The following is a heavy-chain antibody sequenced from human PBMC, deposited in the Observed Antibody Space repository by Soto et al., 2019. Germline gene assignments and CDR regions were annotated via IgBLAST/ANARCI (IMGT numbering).Heavy chain of an antibody. CDR3: ARGMTYSSGCFDY. CDR2: IYSGGST. D-gene: IGHD6-19*01. V-gene: IGHV3-53*02. J-gene: IGHJ4*02. Sequence: EVQLVETGGGLIQPGGSLRLSCAASGFTVSSNYMSWVRQAPGKGLEWVSVIYSGGSTYYADSVKGRFTISRDNSKNTLYLQMNSLRAEDTAVYYCARGMTYSSGCFDYWGQGTLVTVSS. CDR1: GFTVSSNY.